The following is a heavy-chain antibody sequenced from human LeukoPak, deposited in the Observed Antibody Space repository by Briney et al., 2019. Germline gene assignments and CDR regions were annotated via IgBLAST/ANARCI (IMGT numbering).Heavy chain of an antibody. CDR1: GGSVSSGSYY. CDR2: IYYSGST. V-gene: IGHV4-61*01. J-gene: IGHJ4*02. CDR3: ARERDSGSYYFDY. D-gene: IGHD1-26*01. Sequence: SETLSLTCTVSGGSVSSGSYYWSWIRQPPGKGLEWIGYIYYSGSTNYNPSLKSRVTISVDTSKNQFSLKLSSVTAADTAVYYCARERDSGSYYFDYWGQGTLVTVSS.